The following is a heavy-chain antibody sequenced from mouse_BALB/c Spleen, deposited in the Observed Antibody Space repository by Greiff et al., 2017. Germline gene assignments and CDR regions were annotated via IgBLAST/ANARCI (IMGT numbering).Heavy chain of an antibody. Sequence: EVQVVESGAELVKPGASVKLSCTASGFNIKDTYMHWVKQRPEQGLEWIGRIDPANGNTKYDPKFQGKATITADTSSNTAYLQLSSLTSEDTAVYYCASRGNYVDYWGQGTSVTVSS. J-gene: IGHJ4*01. CDR2: IDPANGNT. CDR1: GFNIKDTY. CDR3: ASRGNYVDY. V-gene: IGHV14-3*02. D-gene: IGHD2-1*01.